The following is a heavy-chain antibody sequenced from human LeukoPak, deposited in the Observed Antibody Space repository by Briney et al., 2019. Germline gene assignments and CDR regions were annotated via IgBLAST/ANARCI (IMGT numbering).Heavy chain of an antibody. CDR2: ISSSGSTL. CDR3: ARLEPFSGYSSSWYGGYDY. CDR1: GFSFSDYY. J-gene: IGHJ4*02. D-gene: IGHD6-13*01. V-gene: IGHV3-11*01. Sequence: GGSLRLSCAASGFSFSDYYMTWIRQAPGRGLEWVSYISSSGSTLYYADSVKGRFTISRDNAKNSLYLQMNSLRAEDTALYYCARLEPFSGYSSSWYGGYDYWGQGTLVTVSS.